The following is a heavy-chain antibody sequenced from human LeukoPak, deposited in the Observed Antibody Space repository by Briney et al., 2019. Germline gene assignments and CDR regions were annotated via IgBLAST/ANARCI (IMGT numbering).Heavy chain of an antibody. CDR1: GFTLSSYA. CDR3: VKAIRPFNSGNYYSCLDY. J-gene: IGHJ4*02. V-gene: IGHV3-23*01. CDR2: ISDNA. Sequence: GGSLRLSCAASGFTLSSYAMSWVRQTPGKGLEWVSTISDNAYYADSVKGRFTISRDNSKNTLHLQMNSLRAEDTALYYCVKAIRPFNSGNYYSCLDYWGQGSLVTISS. D-gene: IGHD3-22*01.